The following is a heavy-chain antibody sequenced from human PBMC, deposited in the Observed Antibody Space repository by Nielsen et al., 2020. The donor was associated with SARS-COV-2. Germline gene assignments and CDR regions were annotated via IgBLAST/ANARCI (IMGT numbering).Heavy chain of an antibody. CDR3: AKRSGYTSGWYGDY. CDR2: IRSST. Sequence: GGSLRLSCVVSGFTISTYGMGWVRQAPGKGLEWVSAIRSSTYYADSVKGRFTVSRDNSKNTLYLQMNSLRAEDTAVYYCAKRSGYTSGWYGDYWGQGTLVTVSS. CDR1: GFTISTYG. J-gene: IGHJ4*02. V-gene: IGHV3-23*01. D-gene: IGHD6-19*01.